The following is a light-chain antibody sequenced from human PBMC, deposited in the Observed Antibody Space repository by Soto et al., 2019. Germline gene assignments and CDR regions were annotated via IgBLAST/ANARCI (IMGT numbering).Light chain of an antibody. CDR3: CSYSGSYNLGV. J-gene: IGLJ3*02. CDR2: DVT. V-gene: IGLV2-11*01. CDR1: SSDVGGYDF. Sequence: QSALTQPRSVSGSPGQSVTISCTGTSSDVGGYDFVSWYQQHPGKAPKLMIYDVTKRPSGVPDRFSGSKSGNSASLTIAGPQAEDEADYYCCSYSGSYNLGVFGGGTKLTVL.